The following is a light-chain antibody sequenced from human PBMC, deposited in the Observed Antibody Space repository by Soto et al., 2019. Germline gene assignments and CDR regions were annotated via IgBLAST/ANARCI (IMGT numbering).Light chain of an antibody. CDR2: WAS. CDR3: QQYYTTPYT. J-gene: IGKJ2*01. CDR1: QSILYSSSNKNY. Sequence: DIVMTQSPDSLAVSLGERATINCKSSQSILYSSSNKNYLAWYQLKAGQPPKLLIYWASTRESGVPVRFSGSGSGTDFTLTISSLQAEDVAVYYCQQYYTTPYTFGQGTNLEIK. V-gene: IGKV4-1*01.